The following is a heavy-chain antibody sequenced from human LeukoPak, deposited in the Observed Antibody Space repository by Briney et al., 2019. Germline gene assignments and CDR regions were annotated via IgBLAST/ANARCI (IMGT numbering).Heavy chain of an antibody. CDR2: MNPNSGNT. D-gene: IGHD3-22*01. Sequence: VASVKVSCKASGYSFSSYDVNWVRQATGQGLEWMGWMNPNSGNTGYAQKFQGRVTMTRSTSLNTAYMELSSLRSEDTAVYYCARRADYFDSSSYYYWGQGTLVTVSS. V-gene: IGHV1-8*01. J-gene: IGHJ4*02. CDR1: GYSFSSYD. CDR3: ARRADYFDSSSYYY.